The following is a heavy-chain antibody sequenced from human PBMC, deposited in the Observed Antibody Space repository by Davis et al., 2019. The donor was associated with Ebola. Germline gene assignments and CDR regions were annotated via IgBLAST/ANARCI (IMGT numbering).Heavy chain of an antibody. V-gene: IGHV3-23*01. CDR1: GFTFSSYA. D-gene: IGHD2-15*01. J-gene: IGHJ5*02. CDR2: ISGSGGST. CDR3: ARVPVKMNCSGGSCYLTVGGFDP. Sequence: PGGSLRLSCAASGFTFSSYAMSWVRQAPGKGLEWVSAISGSGGSTYYADSVKGRFTISRDNSKNTLDLQMNSLRAEDTAVYYCARVPVKMNCSGGSCYLTVGGFDPWGQGTLVTVSS.